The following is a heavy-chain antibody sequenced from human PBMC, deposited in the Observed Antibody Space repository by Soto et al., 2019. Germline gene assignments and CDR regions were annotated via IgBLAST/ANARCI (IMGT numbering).Heavy chain of an antibody. CDR1: GYKFTTFW. CDR3: ARPASGGSRDAFDV. V-gene: IGHV5-10-1*01. CDR2: IDPTDSFT. Sequence: GESLKISCKTSGYKFTTFWLNWVRQTPGKGLEWLGRIDPTDSFTNYSPPFEGHVTISVDRSISTAYLQWNSLQASDTAIYYCARPASGGSRDAFDVQGQGTKFTVSS. D-gene: IGHD2-15*01. J-gene: IGHJ3*01.